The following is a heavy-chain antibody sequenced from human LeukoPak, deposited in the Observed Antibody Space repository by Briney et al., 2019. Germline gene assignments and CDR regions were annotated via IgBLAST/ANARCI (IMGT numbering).Heavy chain of an antibody. CDR1: GGSISSYY. V-gene: IGHV4-59*01. J-gene: IGHJ4*02. D-gene: IGHD6-13*01. CDR3: ARTKPGYSGSWNPFDY. CDR2: IYYSGST. Sequence: SETLSLTCTLSGGSISSYYWSWIRQPPGKGLEWIGYIYYSGSTNYNPSLKSRVTISVDTSKNQFSLKLSSVTAADTAVYYCARTKPGYSGSWNPFDYWGQGTLVTVSS.